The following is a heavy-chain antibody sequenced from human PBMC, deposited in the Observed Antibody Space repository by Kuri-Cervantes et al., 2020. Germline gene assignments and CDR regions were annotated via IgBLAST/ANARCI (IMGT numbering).Heavy chain of an antibody. CDR2: IYHSGST. J-gene: IGHJ4*02. CDR1: GYSISSGYY. CDR3: AAGYYSDSSGPRPDY. D-gene: IGHD3-22*01. Sequence: ESLKISCAVSGYSISSGYYWGWIRQPPGKGLEWIGSIYHSGSTYYNPSLKSRVTISVDTSKNQFSLKLSSVTAADTAIYYCAAGYYSDSSGPRPDYWGQGTLVTVSS. V-gene: IGHV4-38-2*01.